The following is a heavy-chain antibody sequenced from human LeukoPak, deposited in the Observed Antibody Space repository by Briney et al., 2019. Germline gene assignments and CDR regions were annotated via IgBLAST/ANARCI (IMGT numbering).Heavy chain of an antibody. V-gene: IGHV3-30-3*01. CDR3: AREYYDFWSGYSPFDP. CDR2: ISHDGSNK. CDR1: GFTFSSYA. J-gene: IGHJ5*02. Sequence: GGSLRLSCAASGFTFSSYAMHWVRQAPGKGLEWVAVISHDGSNKYYADSVKGRFTISRDNSKNTLYLQMNSLRAEDTAVYYCAREYYDFWSGYSPFDPWGQGTLVTVSS. D-gene: IGHD3-3*01.